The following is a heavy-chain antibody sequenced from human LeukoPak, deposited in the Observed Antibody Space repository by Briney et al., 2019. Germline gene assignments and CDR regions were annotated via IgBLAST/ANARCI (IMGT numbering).Heavy chain of an antibody. D-gene: IGHD2-15*01. J-gene: IGHJ6*03. CDR1: GYTFTGYY. Sequence: ASVKVSCKASGYTFTGYYMHWVRQAPGQGLEWMGWINPNSGGTNYAQKFRGRVTMTRDTSISTAYMELSRLRSDDTAVYYCARDAGSAALTYYYYYYMDVWGKGTTVTVSS. CDR2: INPNSGGT. V-gene: IGHV1-2*02. CDR3: ARDAGSAALTYYYYYYMDV.